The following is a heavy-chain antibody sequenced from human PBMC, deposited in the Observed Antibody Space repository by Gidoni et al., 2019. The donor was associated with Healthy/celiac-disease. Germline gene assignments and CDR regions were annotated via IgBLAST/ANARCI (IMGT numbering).Heavy chain of an antibody. J-gene: IGHJ5*02. CDR3: ARPHGDSGSYYAAHTIFRFDP. CDR2: IYYSGST. Sequence: QLQLQESGPGLVKPSETLSLTCTVSVGSITSSSSSLGWTRPPPGKGLEWIGSIYYSGSTYYNPSLKSRVTISVDTSKNQFSLKLSSVTAADTAVYYCARPHGDSGSYYAAHTIFRFDPWGQGTLVTVSS. CDR1: VGSITSSSSS. D-gene: IGHD1-26*01. V-gene: IGHV4-39*01.